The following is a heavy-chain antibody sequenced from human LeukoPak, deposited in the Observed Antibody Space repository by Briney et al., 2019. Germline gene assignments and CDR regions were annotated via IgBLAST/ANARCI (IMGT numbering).Heavy chain of an antibody. D-gene: IGHD3-16*01. Sequence: ASVKVSCKASGGTFSSYALNWVRQAPGQGLEWVARIIPLLGITNHAQKLQGRVTVTADTSTNTAYMELSSLISDDTAVYYCARARSRITFGGIRHAFDIWDQGTLVTVSS. CDR1: GGTFSSYA. J-gene: IGHJ3*02. CDR3: ARARSRITFGGIRHAFDI. V-gene: IGHV1-69*10. CDR2: IIPLLGIT.